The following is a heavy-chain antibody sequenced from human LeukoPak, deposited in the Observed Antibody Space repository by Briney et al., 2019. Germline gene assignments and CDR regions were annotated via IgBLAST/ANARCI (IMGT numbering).Heavy chain of an antibody. CDR1: GFTFSSYG. D-gene: IGHD1-1*01. CDR3: AKAEVQLERRHYYYYMDV. V-gene: IGHV3-30*18. CDR2: ISYDGSNK. J-gene: IGHJ6*03. Sequence: GGSLRLSCAASGFTFSSYGMHWVRQAPGKGLEWVAVISYDGSNKYYGDSVKGRFTISRDNSKNTLYLQMNSLRAEDTAVYYCAKAEVQLERRHYYYYMDVWGKGTTVTVSS.